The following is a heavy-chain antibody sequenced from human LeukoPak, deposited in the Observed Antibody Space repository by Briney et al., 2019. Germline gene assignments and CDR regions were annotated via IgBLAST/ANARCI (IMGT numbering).Heavy chain of an antibody. V-gene: IGHV4-39*01. Sequence: PSETLSLTCTVSGGSISSSSYSWGWIRQPPGKGLEWIGSIYYSGSTCYNPSLKSRVTISVDTSKNQFSLKLSSVTAADTAVYYCARFRYCSSTSCYNDGMDVWGQGTTVTVSS. D-gene: IGHD2-2*02. CDR1: GGSISSSSYS. CDR2: IYYSGST. J-gene: IGHJ6*02. CDR3: ARFRYCSSTSCYNDGMDV.